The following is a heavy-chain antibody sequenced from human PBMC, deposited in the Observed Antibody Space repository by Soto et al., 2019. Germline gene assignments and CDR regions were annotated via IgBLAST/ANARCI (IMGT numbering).Heavy chain of an antibody. D-gene: IGHD5-12*01. CDR3: ARPKDGYNDDAFDI. CDR1: GGSISSGDYY. Sequence: SETLSLTCTVSGGSISSGDYYWSWIRQPPGKGLEWIGYIYYSGSTYYNPSLKSRVTISVDTSKNQFSLKLSSVTAADTAVYYCARPKDGYNDDAFDIWGQGTMVTVSS. V-gene: IGHV4-30-4*01. CDR2: IYYSGST. J-gene: IGHJ3*02.